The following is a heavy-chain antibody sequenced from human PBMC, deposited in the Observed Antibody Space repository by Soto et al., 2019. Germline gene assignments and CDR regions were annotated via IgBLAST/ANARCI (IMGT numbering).Heavy chain of an antibody. D-gene: IGHD2-2*01. V-gene: IGHV4-59*01. CDR3: ARGYCRSTSCYSRTFDY. Sequence: SETLSLTCTVSGGSISGYYWSWIRQPPGKGLEWIGYIYSSGSTNYNPSLKSRVTISLDTSENQFSLKLTSVSAADTAMYFCARGYCRSTSCYSRTFDYWGQGTLVTVSS. CDR1: GGSISGYY. CDR2: IYSSGST. J-gene: IGHJ4*02.